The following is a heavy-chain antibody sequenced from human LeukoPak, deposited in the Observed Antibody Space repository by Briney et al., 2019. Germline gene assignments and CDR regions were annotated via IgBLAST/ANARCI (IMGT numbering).Heavy chain of an antibody. J-gene: IGHJ3*02. V-gene: IGHV1-69*05. CDR2: IIPIFGTA. CDR1: GGTFSSYA. CDR3: ARDPDLLYSYGFGAFDI. Sequence: SVKVSCKASGGTFSSYAISWVRQAPGQGLEWMGGIIPIFGTANYAQKLQGRVSMTTDTSTSTAYMELRSLRSDDTAVYYCARDPDLLYSYGFGAFDIWGQGTMVTVSS. D-gene: IGHD5-18*01.